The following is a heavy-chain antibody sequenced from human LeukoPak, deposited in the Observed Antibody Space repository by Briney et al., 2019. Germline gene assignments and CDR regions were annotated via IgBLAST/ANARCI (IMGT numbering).Heavy chain of an antibody. J-gene: IGHJ5*02. CDR3: ARDRGSGSYRRFDP. Sequence: ASVKVSCKASGGTFSSYAISWVRQAPGQGLEWMGGIIPIFGTANYAQKFQGRVTITADESTSTAYMELSSLRSEDTAVYYCARDRGSGSYRRFDPWGQGTLVTVSS. D-gene: IGHD1-26*01. V-gene: IGHV1-69*13. CDR2: IIPIFGTA. CDR1: GGTFSSYA.